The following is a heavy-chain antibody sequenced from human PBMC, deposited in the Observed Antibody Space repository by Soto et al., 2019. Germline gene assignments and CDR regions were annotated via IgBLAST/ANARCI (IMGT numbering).Heavy chain of an antibody. D-gene: IGHD4-17*01. Sequence: SERLPLTCTVSGRSISSSSYYWGWIRQPPGKGLEWIGSIYYSGSTYYNPSLKSRVTISVDTFKNQFSLNLISVNAADKAVYYWARHHGDYADYYSYYGMDVWCQGSMVT. V-gene: IGHV4-39*01. J-gene: IGHJ6*02. CDR2: IYYSGST. CDR3: ARHHGDYADYYSYYGMDV. CDR1: GRSISSSSYY.